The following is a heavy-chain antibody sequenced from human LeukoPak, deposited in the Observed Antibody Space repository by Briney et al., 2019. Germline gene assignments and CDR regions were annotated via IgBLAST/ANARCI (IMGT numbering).Heavy chain of an antibody. Sequence: SETLSLTCAVYGGSFSGYYWSWIRQPPGKGLEWIGEINHSGSTNYNPSLKSRVTISVDTSKNQFSLKLSSVTAADTAVYYCARGRSNGWFYWGQGTLVSVSS. J-gene: IGHJ4*02. D-gene: IGHD2-8*01. CDR2: INHSGST. CDR1: GGSFSGYY. V-gene: IGHV4-34*01. CDR3: ARGRSNGWFY.